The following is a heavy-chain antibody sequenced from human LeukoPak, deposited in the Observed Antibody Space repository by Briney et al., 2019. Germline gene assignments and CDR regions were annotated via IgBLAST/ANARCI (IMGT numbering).Heavy chain of an antibody. J-gene: IGHJ4*02. CDR1: GFTFSSYG. V-gene: IGHV3-30*18. D-gene: IGHD3-3*01. CDR3: AKTFYDPPGY. CDR2: ISYDGSNK. Sequence: PGRSLRPSCAASGFTFSSYGMHWVRQAPGKGLEWVAVISYDGSNKYYADSVKGRFTISRDNSKNTLYLQMNSLRAEDTAVYYCAKTFYDPPGYWGQGTLVTVSS.